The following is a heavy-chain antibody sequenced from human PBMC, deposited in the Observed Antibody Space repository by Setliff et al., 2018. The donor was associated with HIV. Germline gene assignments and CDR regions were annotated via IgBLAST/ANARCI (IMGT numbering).Heavy chain of an antibody. J-gene: IGHJ4*02. Sequence: ASVKVSCKASGYTFTGYYMHWVRQAPGQGLEWMGWINPNNGGTNYAQKFQGRVTMTRDTSISTAYMEVSRLRSEDTAVYYCARDQLRRRDSSGYELDYWGQGTLVTVSS. CDR3: ARDQLRRRDSSGYELDY. CDR1: GYTFTGYY. D-gene: IGHD3-22*01. V-gene: IGHV1-2*02. CDR2: INPNNGGT.